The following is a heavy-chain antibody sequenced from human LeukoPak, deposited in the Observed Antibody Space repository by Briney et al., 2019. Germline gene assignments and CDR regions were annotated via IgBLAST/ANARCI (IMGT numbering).Heavy chain of an antibody. CDR3: ARDWPRTYYYDSSGYSDY. J-gene: IGHJ4*02. D-gene: IGHD3-22*01. CDR1: GFTFSTYG. Sequence: GGSLRLSCAASGFTFSTYGMHWVRQAPGKGLEWVAFIWSDGSNKYYADSVKGRYTISRDNSKNTLYLQMNSLRPEDTAVYYCARDWPRTYYYDSSGYSDYWGQGTLVTVSS. V-gene: IGHV3-30*02. CDR2: IWSDGSNK.